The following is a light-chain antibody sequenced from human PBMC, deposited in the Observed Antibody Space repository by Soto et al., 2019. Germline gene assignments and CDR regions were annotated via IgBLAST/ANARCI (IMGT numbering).Light chain of an antibody. V-gene: IGKV3-20*01. CDR1: QSASTSF. J-gene: IGKJ2*01. CDR3: QLAYT. Sequence: EIVLTQSPGTLSLSPGERVTLSCRASQSASTSFLAWYQQKPGQAPRLLIYGASSRATGIPDRFNGSGSGTDFTLTISRLEPEDFAVYYCQLAYTFGQGTKLEIK. CDR2: GAS.